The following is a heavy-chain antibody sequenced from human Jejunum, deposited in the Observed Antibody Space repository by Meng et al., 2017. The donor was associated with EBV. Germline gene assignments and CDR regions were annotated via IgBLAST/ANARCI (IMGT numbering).Heavy chain of an antibody. D-gene: IGHD2-2*01. V-gene: IGHV4-39*01. J-gene: IGHJ4*02. CDR3: ARPGYCGEPSCYHRERPFDY. CDR2: IYYSGTT. Sequence: QLQLQESGPRLVKPSETLSLTCIVSDGSISISNYYWGWIRQPPGKGLEWIGSIYYSGTTHYNPSLESRVTISVDTSKNQLSLKLTYVTAADTGVYYCARPGYCGEPSCYHRERPFDYWGQGTLVTVYS. CDR1: DGSISISNYY.